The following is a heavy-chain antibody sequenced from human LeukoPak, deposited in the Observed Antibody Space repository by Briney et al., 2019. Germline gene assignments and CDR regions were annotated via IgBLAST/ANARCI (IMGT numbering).Heavy chain of an antibody. D-gene: IGHD6-6*01. Sequence: GGSLRLSCAASGFTFSSYAMSWVRQAPGKGLEWVSAISISCEKTYYADSVKGRFTISRDTSSNTLYLQMHSLRDEDTALYYCARLISTSSSRFSDYWGQGTLVTVSS. CDR1: GFTFSSYA. CDR2: ISISCEKT. J-gene: IGHJ4*02. CDR3: ARLISTSSSRFSDY. V-gene: IGHV3-23*01.